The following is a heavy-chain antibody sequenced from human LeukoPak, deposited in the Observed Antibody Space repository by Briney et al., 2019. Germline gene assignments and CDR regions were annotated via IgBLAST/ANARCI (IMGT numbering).Heavy chain of an antibody. V-gene: IGHV4-31*03. J-gene: IGHJ4*02. CDR2: IYSGST. CDR3: AREGYDSSYYYYLDY. Sequence: PSQTLSLTCTVSGGSISSGDYYWSCIRQHPGKGLEWIGNIYSGSTYYNPSLKSRVTISVDTSKSQFSLKLSSVTAADTAVYYCAREGYDSSYYYYLDYWGQGTLVTVSS. CDR1: GGSISSGDYY. D-gene: IGHD3-22*01.